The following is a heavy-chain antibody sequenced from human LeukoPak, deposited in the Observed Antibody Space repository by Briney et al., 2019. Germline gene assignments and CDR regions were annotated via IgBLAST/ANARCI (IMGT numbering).Heavy chain of an antibody. CDR1: GYTFTSYG. D-gene: IGHD6-13*01. V-gene: IGHV1-18*01. Sequence: ASVKVSCKASGYTFTSYGISWVRQAPGQGLEWMGWISAYNGNTNCAQKLQGRVTMTTDTSTSTAYMELRSLRSDDTAVYYCAREGIAAAGTQDLYYYYYGMDVWGQGTTVTVSS. J-gene: IGHJ6*02. CDR3: AREGIAAAGTQDLYYYYYGMDV. CDR2: ISAYNGNT.